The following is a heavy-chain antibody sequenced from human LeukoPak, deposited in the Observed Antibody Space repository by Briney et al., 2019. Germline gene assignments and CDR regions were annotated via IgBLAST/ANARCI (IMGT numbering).Heavy chain of an antibody. CDR3: AREAGFWSGYYRRWFDP. Sequence: ASVKVSCKASRYTFTSYYMHWVRQAPGQGLEWMGIINPSGGSTSYAQKFQGRVTMTRDTSTSTVYMELSSLRSEDTAVYYCAREAGFWSGYYRRWFDPWGQGTLVTVSS. V-gene: IGHV1-46*01. CDR2: INPSGGST. J-gene: IGHJ5*02. CDR1: RYTFTSYY. D-gene: IGHD3-3*01.